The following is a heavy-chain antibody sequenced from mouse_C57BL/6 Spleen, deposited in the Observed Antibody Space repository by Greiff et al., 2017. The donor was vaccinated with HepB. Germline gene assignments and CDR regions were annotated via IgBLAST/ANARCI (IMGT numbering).Heavy chain of an antibody. J-gene: IGHJ1*03. CDR3: ARDANWDPYWYFDV. Sequence: QVQLQQPGTELVKPGASVKLSCKASGYTFTSYWMHWVKQRPGQGLEWIGNINPSNGGTNYNEKFKSKATLTVDKSSSTAYMQLSSLTSEDSAVYYCARDANWDPYWYFDVWGTGTTVTVSS. D-gene: IGHD4-1*01. CDR1: GYTFTSYW. V-gene: IGHV1-53*01. CDR2: INPSNGGT.